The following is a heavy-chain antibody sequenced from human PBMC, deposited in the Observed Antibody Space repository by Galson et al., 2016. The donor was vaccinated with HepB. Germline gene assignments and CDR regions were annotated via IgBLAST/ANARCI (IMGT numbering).Heavy chain of an antibody. D-gene: IGHD4-17*01. V-gene: IGHV5-51*01. J-gene: IGHJ4*02. CDR3: ARAPPSYGDASLGLGPSEY. CDR1: GYSFNTYW. CDR2: IYPGDSHV. Sequence: QSGAEVKKPGESLKISCKGSGYSFNTYWIAWVRQMPGKGLEWMGIIYPGDSHVRYSPSFQGQVTISADKSISAAYLQWSSLKASDTAMYYCARAPPSYGDASLGLGPSEYWGQGTLVTVSA.